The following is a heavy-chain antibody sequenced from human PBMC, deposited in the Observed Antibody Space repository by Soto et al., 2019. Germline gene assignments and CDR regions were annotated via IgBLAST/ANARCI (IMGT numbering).Heavy chain of an antibody. CDR1: GFTFSSYG. Sequence: GGSLRLSCAASGFTFSSYGMHWVRQAPGKGLEWVAVIWYDGSNKYYADSVKGRFTISRDNSKNTLYLQMNSLRAEDTAVYYCARDSADSVGAKWVLGLIDYWGQGTLVTVSS. D-gene: IGHD1-26*01. CDR2: IWYDGSNK. J-gene: IGHJ4*02. V-gene: IGHV3-33*01. CDR3: ARDSADSVGAKWVLGLIDY.